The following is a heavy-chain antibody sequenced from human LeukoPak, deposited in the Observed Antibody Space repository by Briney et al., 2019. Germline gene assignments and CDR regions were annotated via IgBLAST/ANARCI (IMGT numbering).Heavy chain of an antibody. D-gene: IGHD3-22*01. V-gene: IGHV3-23*01. CDR3: AESYYDSSGYYQLRIVDY. CDR1: GFTFSSYA. Sequence: GGSLRLSCAASGFTFSSYAMSWVHQAPGKGLEWVAAISGSGGSTYYADSVKGRFTISRDNSKNTLHLQMNSLRAEDTAVYYCAESYYDSSGYYQLRIVDYWGQGTLVTVCS. CDR2: ISGSGGST. J-gene: IGHJ4*02.